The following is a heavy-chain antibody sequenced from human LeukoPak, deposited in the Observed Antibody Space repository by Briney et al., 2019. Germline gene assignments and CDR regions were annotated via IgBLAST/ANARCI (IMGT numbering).Heavy chain of an antibody. J-gene: IGHJ4*02. Sequence: SETLSLTCTVSGGSISSSSYYWGWIRQPPGKGLEWIGSIYYSGSTYYNPSLKSRVTISVDTSKNQFSLKLSSVTAADTAVYYCARTHYGDYGEGIDYWGQGTLVTVSS. CDR3: ARTHYGDYGEGIDY. CDR2: IYYSGST. D-gene: IGHD4-17*01. V-gene: IGHV4-39*07. CDR1: GGSISSSSYY.